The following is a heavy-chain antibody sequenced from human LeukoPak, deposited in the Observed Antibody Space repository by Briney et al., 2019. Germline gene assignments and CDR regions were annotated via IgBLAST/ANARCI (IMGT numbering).Heavy chain of an antibody. CDR1: GYTFSGYY. J-gene: IGHJ4*02. CDR3: ARAQYSSSPVFHY. CDR2: INPNSGGT. Sequence: GASVKVSCKASGYTFSGYYIHWVRQAPGQGLEWMGWINPNSGGTNYAQKFRGRVTMTGDTSISTAYMELSRLRSADTAVYYCARAQYSSSPVFHYWGQGTLATVSS. V-gene: IGHV1-2*02. D-gene: IGHD6-6*01.